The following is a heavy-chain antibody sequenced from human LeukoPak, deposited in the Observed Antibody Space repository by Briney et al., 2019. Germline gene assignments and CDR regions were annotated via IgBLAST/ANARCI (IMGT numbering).Heavy chain of an antibody. CDR1: RYTFTSYD. D-gene: IGHD3-10*01. Sequence: ASVKVSCKASRYTFTSYDINWVRQATGQGLEWMGWMNPNSGNTGYAQKFQGRVTMTRNTSISTAYMELSSLRSEDTAVYYCARGGAYGSGSLYYYYGMDVWGQGTTVTVSS. J-gene: IGHJ6*02. CDR2: MNPNSGNT. V-gene: IGHV1-8*01. CDR3: ARGGAYGSGSLYYYYGMDV.